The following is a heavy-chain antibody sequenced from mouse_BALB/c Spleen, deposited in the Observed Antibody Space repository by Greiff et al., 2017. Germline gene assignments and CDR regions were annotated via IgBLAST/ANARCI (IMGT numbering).Heavy chain of an antibody. CDR3: ARGNTATSSYWYFDV. Sequence: VQLQQSGSVLVRPGASVKLSCKASGYTFTSSWMHWVKQRPGQGLEWIGEIHPNSGNTNYNEKFKGKATLTVDTSSSTAYVDLSSLTSEDSAVYYCARGNTATSSYWYFDVWGAGTTVTVSS. V-gene: IGHV1S130*01. D-gene: IGHD1-2*01. J-gene: IGHJ1*01. CDR1: GYTFTSSW. CDR2: IHPNSGNT.